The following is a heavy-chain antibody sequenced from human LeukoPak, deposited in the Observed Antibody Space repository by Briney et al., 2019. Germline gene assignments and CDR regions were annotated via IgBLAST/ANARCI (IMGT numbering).Heavy chain of an antibody. Sequence: PGGSLRLSCAASGFTFSSYGMSWVRQAPGKGLEWVSVISGSGGNTDYADSVKGRFTISRDNSKNTLYLQMNSLRAEDTAVYYCAKGLGYDYVWGEGNFYDYWGQGTLVTVSS. CDR1: GFTFSSYG. D-gene: IGHD3-16*01. J-gene: IGHJ4*02. CDR3: AKGLGYDYVWGEGNFYDY. CDR2: ISGSGGNT. V-gene: IGHV3-23*01.